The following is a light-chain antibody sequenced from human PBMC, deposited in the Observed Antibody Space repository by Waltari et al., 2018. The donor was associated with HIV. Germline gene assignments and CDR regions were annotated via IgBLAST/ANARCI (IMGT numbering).Light chain of an antibody. J-gene: IGLJ2*01. CDR3: ATWDDNLNGLVL. Sequence: QSVLTQPPSASGTPGQRVTISCSGSYSNIGSHTVNWYQQLPGTAPKLLIYTNNQRPSGVPDRFSGSKSGTSASLAISGLQSEDEADYYCATWDDNLNGLVLFGGGTKLTVL. CDR1: YSNIGSHT. V-gene: IGLV1-44*01. CDR2: TNN.